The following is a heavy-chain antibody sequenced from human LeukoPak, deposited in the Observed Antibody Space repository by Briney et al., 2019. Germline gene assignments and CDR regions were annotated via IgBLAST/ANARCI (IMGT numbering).Heavy chain of an antibody. Sequence: SETLSLTCTVSGGSISNYHWSWIRQPAGKGLEWIGQIHTSGSTNYNPPLKSRVTMSVDTPENQLSLTIRSVTAADTAVYYCARRDISSGWSFDYWGQGTLVTVSS. J-gene: IGHJ4*02. CDR2: IHTSGST. V-gene: IGHV4-4*07. CDR3: ARRDISSGWSFDY. D-gene: IGHD6-19*01. CDR1: GGSISNYH.